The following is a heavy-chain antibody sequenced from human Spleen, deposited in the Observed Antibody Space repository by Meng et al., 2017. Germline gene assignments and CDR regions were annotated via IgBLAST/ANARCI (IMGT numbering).Heavy chain of an antibody. J-gene: IGHJ4*02. D-gene: IGHD1-26*01. CDR2: IAYDGSKQ. Sequence: GESLKISCTASGFTFSSSSMHWVRQAPGKGLEWVSLIAYDGSKQYYAESVKGRFTISRDNSKNTLFLQMNSLRPDDTAMYHCARGEGILGADFWGQGILVTVSS. CDR1: GFTFSSSS. CDR3: ARGEGILGADF. V-gene: IGHV3-30*01.